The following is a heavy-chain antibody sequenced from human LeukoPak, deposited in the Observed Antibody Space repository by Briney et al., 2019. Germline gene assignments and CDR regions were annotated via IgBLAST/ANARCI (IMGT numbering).Heavy chain of an antibody. CDR2: IYSGGST. CDR3: ARTGYSSGYYYASSLYFDY. Sequence: GGALRLSCAASGFTVSSNYMSWVRQAPGKGLEGVAVIYSGGSTYYADSVKGRFTISRDNSKNTLYLQMNSLRVEDTAVYYCARTGYSSGYYYASSLYFDYWGQGTLVTVSS. D-gene: IGHD3-22*01. CDR1: GFTVSSNY. V-gene: IGHV3-53*01. J-gene: IGHJ4*02.